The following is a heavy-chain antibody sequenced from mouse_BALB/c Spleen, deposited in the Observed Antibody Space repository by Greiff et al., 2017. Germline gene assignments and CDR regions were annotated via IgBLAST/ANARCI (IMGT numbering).Heavy chain of an antibody. Sequence: VQGVESGPGLVAPSQSLSITCTVSGFSLTSYGVHWVRQPPGKGLEWLGVIWAGGSTNYNSALMSRLSISKDNSKSQVFLKMNSLQTDDTAMYYCARGLRRDYAMDYWGQGTSVTVSS. J-gene: IGHJ4*01. CDR1: GFSLTSYG. CDR2: IWAGGST. V-gene: IGHV2-9*02. D-gene: IGHD2-12*01. CDR3: ARGLRRDYAMDY.